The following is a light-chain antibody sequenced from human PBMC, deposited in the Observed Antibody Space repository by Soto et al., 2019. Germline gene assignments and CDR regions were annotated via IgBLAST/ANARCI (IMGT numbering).Light chain of an antibody. J-gene: IGKJ5*01. Sequence: EIVMNQSPYTLSVSPGERATLSCRASQSVSDRVVWYQQKSGQAPSLLIYAASTRAAGVPARFSGSGSGTDFTLTITSLEPEDFAVYFCHQRYNWPRVTFGQGTRLEI. CDR2: AAS. CDR1: QSVSDR. CDR3: HQRYNWPRVT. V-gene: IGKV3-15*01.